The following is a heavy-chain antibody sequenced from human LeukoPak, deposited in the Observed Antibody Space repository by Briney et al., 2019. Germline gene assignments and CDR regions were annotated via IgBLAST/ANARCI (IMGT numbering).Heavy chain of an antibody. D-gene: IGHD6-13*01. CDR3: AKGSYSSSWYAGIDWFDP. J-gene: IGHJ5*02. CDR2: ISGSGGST. V-gene: IGHV3-23*01. CDR1: GGTFSSYA. Sequence: SCKASGGTFSSYAMSWVRQAPGKGLEWVSAISGSGGSTYYADSVKGRFTISRDNSKNTLYLQMNSLRAEDTAVYYCAKGSYSSSWYAGIDWFDPWGQGALVTVSS.